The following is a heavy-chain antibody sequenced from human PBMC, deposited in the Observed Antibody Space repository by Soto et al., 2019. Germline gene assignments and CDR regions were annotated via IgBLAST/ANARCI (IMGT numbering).Heavy chain of an antibody. J-gene: IGHJ4*02. CDR3: AQSGGGYDNSWDYFDC. CDR1: GFSLTSSGVG. D-gene: IGHD5-12*01. V-gene: IGHV2-5*01. CDR2: TYWNGND. Sequence: SGPTLVNPTRTLTLTCTFSGFSLTSSGVGVGWIRQPPGKALEWLALTYWNGNDRYSPSLRRRLAIKKATSENQVVLTMTNMDPVDTATYYCAQSGGGYDNSWDYFDCWGQGIMVTVSS.